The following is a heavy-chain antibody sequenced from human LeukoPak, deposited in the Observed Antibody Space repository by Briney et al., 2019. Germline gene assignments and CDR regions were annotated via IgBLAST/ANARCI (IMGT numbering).Heavy chain of an antibody. CDR2: INHSGST. D-gene: IGHD3-10*01. CDR1: GGSFSGYY. CDR3: AREEYYGSGSYYIAWFDP. V-gene: IGHV4-34*01. J-gene: IGHJ5*02. Sequence: SETLSLTCAVYGGSFSGYYWSWIRQPPGKGLEWIGEINHSGSTNYNPSLKSRVTISVDTSKNQFSLKLSSVTAADTAVYYCAREEYYGSGSYYIAWFDPWGQGTLVTVSS.